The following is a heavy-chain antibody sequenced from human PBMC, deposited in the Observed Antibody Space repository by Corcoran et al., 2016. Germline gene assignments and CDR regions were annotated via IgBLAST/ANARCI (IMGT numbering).Heavy chain of an antibody. CDR1: GFTSGDNA. D-gene: IGHD5-12*01. J-gene: IGHJ4*02. Sequence: EVQLVESGAGLVKPGRSLRLYCTASGFTSGDNAMSWYRQAPGKGLEWVGFIRSKAYGGTTEYAASVKGRFTISRDDSKSIAYLQMNSLKTDDTAVYYCTRDVLRFGGEDYFDYWGQGTLVTVSS. CDR3: TRDVLRFGGEDYFDY. CDR2: IRSKAYGGTT. V-gene: IGHV3-49*05.